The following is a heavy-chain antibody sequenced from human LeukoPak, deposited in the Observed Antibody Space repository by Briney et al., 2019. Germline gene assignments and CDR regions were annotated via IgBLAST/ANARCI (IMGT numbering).Heavy chain of an antibody. D-gene: IGHD3-22*01. CDR3: ARGQGNYYDSSGYYPD. V-gene: IGHV4-59*12. CDR1: GGSISSYY. CDR2: IYYSGST. Sequence: PSETLSLTCTVSGGSISSYYWSWIRQPPGKGLEWIGYIYYSGSTNYNPSLKSRVTISVDTSKNQFSLKLSSVTAADTAVYYCARGQGNYYDSSGYYPDWGQGTLVTVSS. J-gene: IGHJ4*02.